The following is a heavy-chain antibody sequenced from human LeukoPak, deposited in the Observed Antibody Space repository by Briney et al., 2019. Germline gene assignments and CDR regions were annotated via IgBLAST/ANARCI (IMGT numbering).Heavy chain of an antibody. CDR2: IIPIFGTA. Sequence: SVKVSCKASGGTFNSYAISWVRQAPGQGLEWMGGIIPIFGTANYAQKVQGRVTITTDESTTTAYMELSSLRSEDTAVYYCARARSPSSGYLLRDHNWFDPWGQGTLVTVSS. CDR3: ARARSPSSGYLLRDHNWFDP. J-gene: IGHJ5*02. V-gene: IGHV1-69*05. CDR1: GGTFNSYA. D-gene: IGHD3-22*01.